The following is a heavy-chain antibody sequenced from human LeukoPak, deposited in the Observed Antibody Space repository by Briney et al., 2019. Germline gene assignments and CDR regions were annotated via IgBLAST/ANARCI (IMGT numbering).Heavy chain of an antibody. V-gene: IGHV1-2*02. D-gene: IGHD3-22*01. CDR1: GYTFTGYY. Sequence: ASVKVSRKASGYTFTGYYMHWVRQAPGQGLEWMGWINPNSGGTNYAQKFQGRVTMTRDTSISTAYMELSRLRSDDTAVYYCARVRGKYYYDSSGYHDLDYWGQGTLVTVSS. J-gene: IGHJ4*02. CDR2: INPNSGGT. CDR3: ARVRGKYYYDSSGYHDLDY.